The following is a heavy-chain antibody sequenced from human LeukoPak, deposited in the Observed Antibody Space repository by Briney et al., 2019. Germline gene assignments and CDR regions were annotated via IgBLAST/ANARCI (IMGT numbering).Heavy chain of an antibody. CDR1: GGSISSGGYY. J-gene: IGHJ4*02. CDR3: ARARDYGDYVDY. D-gene: IGHD4-17*01. V-gene: IGHV4-31*03. CDR2: IYYSGST. Sequence: SETLSLTCTVSGGSISSGGYYWSWIRQHPGKGLEWIGYIYYSGSTYYNPSLKSRVTISVDTSKNQFSLKLSSVTAADTAVYYCARARDYGDYVDYWGQGTLVTVSS.